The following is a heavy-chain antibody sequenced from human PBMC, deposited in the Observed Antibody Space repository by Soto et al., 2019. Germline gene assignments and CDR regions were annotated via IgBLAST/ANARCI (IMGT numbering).Heavy chain of an antibody. D-gene: IGHD5-12*01. J-gene: IGHJ4*02. V-gene: IGHV3-74*01. CDR3: ARPVVYSGYDRVFFDY. Sequence: EVQLVESGGGLVQPGGSLRLSCAASGFSFSNSWMHWFRQAPGKGLVWVSRISSDGSSTNYADSVKGRFIISRDNAKNTLYLQMNILRAEDTAVYYCARPVVYSGYDRVFFDYWGQGTLVTVSS. CDR2: ISSDGSST. CDR1: GFSFSNSW.